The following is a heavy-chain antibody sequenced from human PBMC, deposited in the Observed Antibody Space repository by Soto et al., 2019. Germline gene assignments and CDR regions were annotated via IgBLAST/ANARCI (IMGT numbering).Heavy chain of an antibody. V-gene: IGHV1-69*01. CDR3: ATYPRPYNWIDI. Sequence: QVHLEQSGAEVKKPGSSVRVSCKASGGTFSGYAIHWVRQAPGQGLEWMGVIDPIFDTSNDAQKFRDRVTFPADASTNTVYMDLSSLRSDDTAVYYCATYPRPYNWIDIWGQGTLLTVSS. CDR2: IDPIFDTS. D-gene: IGHD2-2*02. J-gene: IGHJ5*02. CDR1: GGTFSGYA.